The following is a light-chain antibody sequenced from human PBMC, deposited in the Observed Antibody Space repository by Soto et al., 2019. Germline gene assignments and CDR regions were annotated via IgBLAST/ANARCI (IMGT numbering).Light chain of an antibody. J-gene: IGLJ2*01. CDR3: CSFATFDTLGI. Sequence: QSALSQPRSVSGSPGQSVTISCTGSNRDIGTYNYVSWYQHHPGRAPKLIISDVNKRPSGVPTRFSGSKSGNTASLTISGLLAEDEADYYCCSFATFDTLGIFGGVTQLTVL. V-gene: IGLV2-11*01. CDR1: NRDIGTYNY. CDR2: DVN.